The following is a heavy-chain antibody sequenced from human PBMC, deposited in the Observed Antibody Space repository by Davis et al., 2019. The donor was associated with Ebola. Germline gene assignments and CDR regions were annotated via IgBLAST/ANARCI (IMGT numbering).Heavy chain of an antibody. V-gene: IGHV3-13*01. CDR3: TISTVTSDY. Sequence: GESLKISCAASGFTFSSYDMHWVRQATGKGLEWVSAIGTADDTYYPGSVKGRFTISRENAKNSLYLQMNSLRAEDTAVYYCTISTVTSDYWGQGTLVTVSS. CDR1: GFTFSSYD. D-gene: IGHD4-17*01. J-gene: IGHJ4*02. CDR2: IGTADDT.